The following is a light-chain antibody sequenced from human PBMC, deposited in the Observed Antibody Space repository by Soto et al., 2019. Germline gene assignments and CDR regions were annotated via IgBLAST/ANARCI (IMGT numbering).Light chain of an antibody. CDR1: SSNIGAGYD. V-gene: IGLV1-40*01. Sequence: QAVVTQPPSVSGAPGQRVTISCTGSSSNIGAGYDVHWYQQLPGTAPKLLIYGNSNRPSGVPDRFSGSKSGTSASLAITGLQAQDESDYYCQSYHSSLSGNVVFGGGTKLTVL. CDR3: QSYHSSLSGNVV. CDR2: GNS. J-gene: IGLJ2*01.